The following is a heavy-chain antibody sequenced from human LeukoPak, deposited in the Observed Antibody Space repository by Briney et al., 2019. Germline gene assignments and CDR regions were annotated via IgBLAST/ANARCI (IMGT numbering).Heavy chain of an antibody. CDR2: IYYSGST. Sequence: SETLSLTCTVSGGSISSYYWSWIRRPPGRGLEWIGYIYYSGSTNYNPSLKSRVTISVDTSKNQFSLKLSSVTAADTAVYYCARARDQLVHFDLWGRGTLVTVSS. J-gene: IGHJ2*01. D-gene: IGHD6-13*01. V-gene: IGHV4-59*01. CDR1: GGSISSYY. CDR3: ARARDQLVHFDL.